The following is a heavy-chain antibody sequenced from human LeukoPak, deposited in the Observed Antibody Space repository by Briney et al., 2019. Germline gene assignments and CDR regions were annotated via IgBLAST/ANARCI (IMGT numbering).Heavy chain of an antibody. CDR3: ARVAGYCSGGSCYSGKNFDY. D-gene: IGHD2-15*01. CDR2: INSDGSST. V-gene: IGHV3-74*01. Sequence: GGSLRLSCAASGFTFSSYWMHWVRQAPGKGLVWVSRINSDGSSTSYADSVKGRFTISRDNGKNTLYLQMNSLRAEDTAVYYCARVAGYCSGGSCYSGKNFDYWGQGTLVTVSS. CDR1: GFTFSSYW. J-gene: IGHJ4*02.